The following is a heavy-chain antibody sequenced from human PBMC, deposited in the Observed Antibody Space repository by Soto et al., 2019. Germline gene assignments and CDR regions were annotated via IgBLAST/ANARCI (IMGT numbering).Heavy chain of an antibody. CDR3: AKSGRLQSELES. D-gene: IGHD5-12*01. Sequence: QVQLVESGGGVVQPGRSLRLSCSVSGFTFNMYGMHWVRQAPGKGLQWVATTSYDGSNEYYEDSVKGRFTISRDNPRNTLYLQMSSLRVADTAVYFCAKSGRLQSELESWGQGTLVTVSS. V-gene: IGHV3-30*18. CDR1: GFTFNMYG. J-gene: IGHJ4*02. CDR2: TSYDGSNE.